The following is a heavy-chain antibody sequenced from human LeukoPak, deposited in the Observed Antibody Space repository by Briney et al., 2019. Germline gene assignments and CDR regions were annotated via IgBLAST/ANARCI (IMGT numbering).Heavy chain of an antibody. V-gene: IGHV1-69*05. D-gene: IGHD3-3*01. CDR2: IIPIFGTA. Sequence: SVKVSCKASGGTFSSYAISWVRQAPGPGLEWMGGIIPIFGTADYAQKFQGRVTITTDESTSTAYMELSSLRSEDTAVYYCAGTIFGVVILDAFDIWGQGTMVTVSS. CDR3: AGTIFGVVILDAFDI. CDR1: GGTFSSYA. J-gene: IGHJ3*02.